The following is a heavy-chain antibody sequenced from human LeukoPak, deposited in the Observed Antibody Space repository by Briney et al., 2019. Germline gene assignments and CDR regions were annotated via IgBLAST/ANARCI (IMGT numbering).Heavy chain of an antibody. D-gene: IGHD6-13*01. CDR2: IIPIFGTA. Sequence: GASVKVSCKASGGTFSSYAISWVRQAPGQGLEWMGGIIPIFGTANCAQKFQGRVTITTDESTSTAYMELSSLRSEDTAVYYCATTGATSPPSASWFNIEYWGQGTLVPVSS. CDR3: ATTGATSPPSASWFNIEY. J-gene: IGHJ4*02. V-gene: IGHV1-69*05. CDR1: GGTFSSYA.